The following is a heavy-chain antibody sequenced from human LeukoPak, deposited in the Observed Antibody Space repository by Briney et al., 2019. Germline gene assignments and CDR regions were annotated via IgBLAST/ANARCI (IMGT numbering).Heavy chain of an antibody. CDR3: AKDLGEFPPRTPGIAEAGPLDY. D-gene: IGHD6-13*01. V-gene: IGHV3-23*01. J-gene: IGHJ4*02. CDR1: GFTFSSYA. Sequence: GGSLRLSRAASGFTFSSYAMSWVPPAPGKGLGWVSAISGSGGSTYYADSVKGRFTISRDHPKNTLYLQMNSLRAEDTAVYYCAKDLGEFPPRTPGIAEAGPLDYWGQGTLVTVSS. CDR2: ISGSGGST.